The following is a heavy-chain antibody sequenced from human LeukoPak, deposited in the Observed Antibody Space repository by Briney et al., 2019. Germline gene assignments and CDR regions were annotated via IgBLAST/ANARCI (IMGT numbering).Heavy chain of an antibody. V-gene: IGHV3-73*01. CDR2: IRSKANRYPT. D-gene: IGHD6-19*01. Sequence: GGSLRLSCAASGFTFSGTAMHWVRQAPGKGLEWVARIRSKANRYPTAYAGSVKGRFTIFRDDSKDTAYLQMNSLKTEDTAVYYCTRHEDMVVAGTFAFDIWGQGTMVTVSS. CDR3: TRHEDMVVAGTFAFDI. CDR1: GFTFSGTA. J-gene: IGHJ3*02.